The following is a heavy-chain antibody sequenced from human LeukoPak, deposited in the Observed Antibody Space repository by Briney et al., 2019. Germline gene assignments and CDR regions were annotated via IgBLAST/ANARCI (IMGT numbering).Heavy chain of an antibody. V-gene: IGHV3-23*01. CDR3: AKECTSASCSEGRWFDP. Sequence: GGSLRLSCAASGFTFSSYAMSWVRQAPGKGLERVSSICGGGSSTYYEDSVKGRFTISRDNSKNTLYLQMNSLRAEDTALYFCAKECTSASCSEGRWFDPWGQGTLDSVSS. J-gene: IGHJ5*02. CDR2: ICGGGSST. D-gene: IGHD2-2*01. CDR1: GFTFSSYA.